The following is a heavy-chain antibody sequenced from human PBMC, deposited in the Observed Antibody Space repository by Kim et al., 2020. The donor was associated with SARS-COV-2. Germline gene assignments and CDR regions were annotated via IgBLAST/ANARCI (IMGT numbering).Heavy chain of an antibody. V-gene: IGHV4-59*01. Sequence: SETLSLTCTVSGGSISSYYWSWIRQPPGKGLEWIGYIYYSGSTNYNPSLKSRVTISVDTSKNQFSLKLSSVTAADTAVYYCAREDYDSSGYPLYFHHWGQGTLVTVSS. CDR1: GGSISSYY. CDR2: IYYSGST. D-gene: IGHD3-22*01. CDR3: AREDYDSSGYPLYFHH. J-gene: IGHJ1*01.